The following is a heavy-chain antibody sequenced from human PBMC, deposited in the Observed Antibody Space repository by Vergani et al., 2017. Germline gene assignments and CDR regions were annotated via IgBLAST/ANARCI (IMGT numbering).Heavy chain of an antibody. D-gene: IGHD2-21*01. CDR1: GYTFTSYG. Sequence: QVQLVQSGAEVKKPGASVKVSCKASGYTFTSYGISWVRQAPGQGLELMGWISAYNGNTNYAQKLQGRVTMTTDTSTSTAYMELRSLRSDDTAVYYCARDMTGGEWPPYGMDVWGQGTTVTVSS. CDR2: ISAYNGNT. CDR3: ARDMTGGEWPPYGMDV. V-gene: IGHV1-18*01. J-gene: IGHJ6*02.